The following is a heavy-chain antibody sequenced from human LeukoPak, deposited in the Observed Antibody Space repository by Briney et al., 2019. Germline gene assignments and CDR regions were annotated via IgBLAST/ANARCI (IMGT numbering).Heavy chain of an antibody. CDR1: GFTFSSYA. J-gene: IGHJ3*02. Sequence: GGSLRLSCAASGFTFSSYAMHWVRQAPGKGLEWVAVISYDGSNKYYADSVKGRFTTSRDNSKNTLYLQMNSLRAEDTAVYYCARARVVDTAMVSAFDIWGQGTMVTVSS. CDR3: ARARVVDTAMVSAFDI. D-gene: IGHD5-18*01. CDR2: ISYDGSNK. V-gene: IGHV3-30*04.